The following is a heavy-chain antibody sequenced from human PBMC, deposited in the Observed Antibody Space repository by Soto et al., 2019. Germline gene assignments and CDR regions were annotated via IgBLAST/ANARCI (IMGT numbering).Heavy chain of an antibody. D-gene: IGHD1-1*01. CDR2: INESGST. CDR3: ARGSGIVALPGELEDVKYDY. Sequence: QVQLQQWGAGLVKPSETLSLSCAVYGQSFSGHSWAWIRQPPGKGLEWIGEINESGSTYYNPSLKSRVTISRDTSKNQFSVKLSSVSDADTAAYFCARGSGIVALPGELEDVKYDYWGQGTLVNVSS. J-gene: IGHJ4*02. V-gene: IGHV4-34*01. CDR1: GQSFSGHS.